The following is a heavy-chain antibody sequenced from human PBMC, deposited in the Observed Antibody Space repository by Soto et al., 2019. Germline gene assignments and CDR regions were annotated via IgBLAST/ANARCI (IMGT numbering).Heavy chain of an antibody. CDR1: GFTFSSYS. CDR3: AKHLDDYDILTGSSQVPYYYAMDV. V-gene: IGHV3-21*04. J-gene: IGHJ6*02. CDR2: ISSSSSYI. Sequence: GGSLRLSCAASGFTFSSYSMNWVRQAPGKGLEWVSSISSSSSYIYYADSVKGRFTISRDNAKNTLYLQMNSLRAEDTAVYYCAKHLDDYDILTGSSQVPYYYAMDVWGQGTTVTVSS. D-gene: IGHD3-9*01.